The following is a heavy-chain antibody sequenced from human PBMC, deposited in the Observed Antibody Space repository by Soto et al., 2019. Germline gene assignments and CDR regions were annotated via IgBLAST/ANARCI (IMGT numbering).Heavy chain of an antibody. CDR1: GFTFTDDY. V-gene: IGHV3-11*01. CDR2: ISGSGGTI. D-gene: IGHD2-21*01. J-gene: IGHJ4*02. CDR3: ARGYSAIEY. Sequence: QVQLVESGGGLVKPGGSLRLSCAASGFTFTDDYMTWVRQAPGKGLEWISYISGSGGTIYYADSVKGRFTISRDNAKTSLYLQMNTLRAEDSAIYYCARGYSAIEYWGQGTTVTVSS.